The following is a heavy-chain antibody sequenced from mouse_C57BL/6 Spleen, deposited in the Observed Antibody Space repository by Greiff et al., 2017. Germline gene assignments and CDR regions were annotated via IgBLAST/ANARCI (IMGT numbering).Heavy chain of an antibody. CDR1: GYAFSSSW. V-gene: IGHV1-82*01. J-gene: IGHJ4*01. Sequence: VQLQQSGPELVKPGASVKISCTASGYAFSSSWMNWVKQRPGKGLEWIGRIYPGDGDTNYNGKFKGKATLTADKSSSTAYMQLSSLTSEDSAVYFCARGGLYAYGDAMDDWGQGASVTVAS. CDR3: ARGGLYAYGDAMDD. D-gene: IGHD2-2*01. CDR2: IYPGDGDT.